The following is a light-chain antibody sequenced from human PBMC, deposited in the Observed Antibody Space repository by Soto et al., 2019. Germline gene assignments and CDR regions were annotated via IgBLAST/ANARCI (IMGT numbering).Light chain of an antibody. V-gene: IGKV3-20*01. Sequence: EIVLTQSPGTLSLSPGERATLSCRASQSVSSTFLGWYQQKPGQAPRLLIYRASSRATGIPDRFSGSGSGTDFSLTISRLEPEDFAVYYCQHYGSSRLTFGGGTKVEIK. J-gene: IGKJ4*01. CDR2: RAS. CDR3: QHYGSSRLT. CDR1: QSVSSTF.